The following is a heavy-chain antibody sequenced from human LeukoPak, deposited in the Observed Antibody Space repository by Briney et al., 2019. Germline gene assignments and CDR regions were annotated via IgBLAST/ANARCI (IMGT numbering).Heavy chain of an antibody. CDR1: GGSISSYY. D-gene: IGHD3-22*01. V-gene: IGHV4-59*01. CDR3: AWNYYDSSGPFS. CDR2: IYYSGGT. Sequence: SETLSLTCTVSGGSISSYYWSWIRQPPGKGLEWIGYIYYSGGTNYNPSLKSRVTISVDTSKNQFSLKLSSVTAADTAVYYCAWNYYDSSGPFSWSQGTLVTVSS. J-gene: IGHJ4*02.